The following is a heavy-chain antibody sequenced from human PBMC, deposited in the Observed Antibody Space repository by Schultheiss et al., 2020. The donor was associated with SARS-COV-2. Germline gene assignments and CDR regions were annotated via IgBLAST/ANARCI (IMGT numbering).Heavy chain of an antibody. CDR1: GFTFSSYA. V-gene: IGHV3-23*01. CDR2: ISGSGGRT. CDR3: ARVKIGSAFCTGGVCYTHYVDY. Sequence: GGSLRLSCAASGFTFSSYAMSWVRQAPGKGLEWVSAISGSGGRTYYADPVKGRFTISRDNSKNTLYLQMNSLRAEDTAVYYCARVKIGSAFCTGGVCYTHYVDYWGQGTLVTVSS. J-gene: IGHJ4*02. D-gene: IGHD2-8*02.